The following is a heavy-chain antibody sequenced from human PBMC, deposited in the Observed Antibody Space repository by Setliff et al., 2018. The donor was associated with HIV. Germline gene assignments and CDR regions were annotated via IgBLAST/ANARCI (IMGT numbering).Heavy chain of an antibody. CDR3: ARFVHSSGWYSSSYYYYMDV. D-gene: IGHD3-22*01. CDR2: IHPRDSDT. Sequence: GESLKISCKGFGYSFTSYLIAWVRQTPGKGLEWMGNIHPRDSDTTYSPSFQGQVNISADKSISTAYLQWSSLKASDTAMYYCARFVHSSGWYSSSYYYYMDVWGKGTTVTVSS. J-gene: IGHJ6*03. CDR1: GYSFTSYL. V-gene: IGHV5-51*01.